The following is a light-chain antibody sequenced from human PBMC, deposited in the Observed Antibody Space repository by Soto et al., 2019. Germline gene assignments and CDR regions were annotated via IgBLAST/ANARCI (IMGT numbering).Light chain of an antibody. Sequence: VVLTQSPATLSLSPGERATLSCRANQPVSANYLAWYQQKPAQAPRLLIYGASSRATGIPDRFSGSGSGTDFTLTISRLEPEDFAVFYCHQYGSSPFTFGPGTKVDIK. CDR2: GAS. J-gene: IGKJ3*01. V-gene: IGKV3-20*01. CDR1: QPVSANY. CDR3: HQYGSSPFT.